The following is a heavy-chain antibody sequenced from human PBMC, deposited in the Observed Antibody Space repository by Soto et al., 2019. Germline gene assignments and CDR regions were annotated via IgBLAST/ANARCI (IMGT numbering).Heavy chain of an antibody. CDR1: EYSFTTYW. V-gene: IGHV5-51*01. J-gene: IGHJ6*02. D-gene: IGHD1-1*01. CDR2: IYPGDSDT. CDR3: VRKGGKSYDVVGLDV. Sequence: GESLKISCKGSEYSFTTYWIGWVRQMPGKGLEWMGFIYPGDSDTRYSPYFQGQVTISADKSISTAYLQWTSLKASDTAIYYCVRKGGKSYDVVGLDVWGQGTTVTVSS.